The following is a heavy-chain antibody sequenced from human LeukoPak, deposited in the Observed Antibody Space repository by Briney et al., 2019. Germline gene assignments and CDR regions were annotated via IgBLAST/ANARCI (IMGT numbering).Heavy chain of an antibody. CDR2: INPSGGNT. CDR1: GYTFTSYY. V-gene: IGHV1-46*01. J-gene: IGHJ4*02. CDR3: ARGARIWLQFKTSAGFDY. D-gene: IGHD5-24*01. Sequence: ASVKVSCKASGYTFTSYYMNWVRQAPGQGLEWMGMINPSGGNTNYAQKFQGRVTMTTDTSTGTVYMELRSLGSEDTAVYYCARGARIWLQFKTSAGFDYWGQGTLLTVSS.